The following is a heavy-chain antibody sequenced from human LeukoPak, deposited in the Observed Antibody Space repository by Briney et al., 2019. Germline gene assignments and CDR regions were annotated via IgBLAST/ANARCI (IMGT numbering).Heavy chain of an antibody. Sequence: GGSLRLSCAASGFTFSSYAMSWVRQAPGKGLEWVSAISGSGGSTYYADSVKGRFTISRDNAKNSLYLQMNSLRAEDTAVYYCARDPYCGGDCSNASFDYWGQGTLVTVSS. D-gene: IGHD2-21*02. V-gene: IGHV3-23*01. CDR1: GFTFSSYA. CDR3: ARDPYCGGDCSNASFDY. J-gene: IGHJ4*02. CDR2: ISGSGGST.